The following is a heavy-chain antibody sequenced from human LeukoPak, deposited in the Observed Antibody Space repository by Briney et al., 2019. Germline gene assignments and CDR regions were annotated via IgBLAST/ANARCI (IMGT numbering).Heavy chain of an antibody. CDR3: ARTERLYYDFWSGYLGGSGFDI. D-gene: IGHD3-3*01. Sequence: GGSLRLSCAASGFTFSSYAMHWVRQAPGKGLEYVSAISSNGGSTYYANSVKGRFTISRDNSKNTLYLQMGSLRAEDMAVYYCARTERLYYDFWSGYLGGSGFDIWGQGTMVTVSS. J-gene: IGHJ3*02. CDR1: GFTFSSYA. CDR2: ISSNGGST. V-gene: IGHV3-64*01.